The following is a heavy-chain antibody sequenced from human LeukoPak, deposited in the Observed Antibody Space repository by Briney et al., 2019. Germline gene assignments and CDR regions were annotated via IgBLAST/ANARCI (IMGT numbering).Heavy chain of an antibody. D-gene: IGHD3-10*01. CDR2: ISTYNGNT. CDR1: GYPFISYI. V-gene: IGHV1-18*01. CDR3: ARDQRALLWFGELVDAFDI. Sequence: ASVKVSCKASGYPFISYIISWVRQAPGQRLEWMGWISTYNGNTKYAQKLQDRVTMTTDTSTSTAYMELRSLRSDDTAVYYCARDQRALLWFGELVDAFDIWGQGTMVTVSS. J-gene: IGHJ3*02.